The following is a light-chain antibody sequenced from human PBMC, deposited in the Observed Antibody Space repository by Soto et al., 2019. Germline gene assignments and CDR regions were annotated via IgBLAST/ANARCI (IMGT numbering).Light chain of an antibody. CDR1: QTVRNNY. CDR2: DAS. CDR3: QQFSSYHLT. Sequence: EFVLTHSPGTLSLSPGERATLSCRASQTVRNNYLAWYQQKPGQAPRLLIYDASSRATGIPDRFSGGGSGKEVTVGTSRLEPEDFAVYYCQQFSSYHLTVGGGTKVDIK. V-gene: IGKV3-20*01. J-gene: IGKJ4*01.